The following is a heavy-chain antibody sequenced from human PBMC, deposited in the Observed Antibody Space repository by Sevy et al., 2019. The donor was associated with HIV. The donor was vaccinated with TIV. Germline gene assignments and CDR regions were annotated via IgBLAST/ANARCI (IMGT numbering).Heavy chain of an antibody. CDR3: VRRVTADIYYFDY. V-gene: IGHV4-38-2*02. D-gene: IGHD2-2*01. J-gene: IGHJ4*02. CDR2: FYLGGST. Sequence: SETLSLTCTVSGYSISSGYYWGWIRQSPGKGLEWIGSFYLGGSTYYNPSLKSRVTISPDSSKNQFSLKLNSVTAADTAVYLCVRRVTADIYYFDYWGQGTLVTVSS. CDR1: GYSISSGYY.